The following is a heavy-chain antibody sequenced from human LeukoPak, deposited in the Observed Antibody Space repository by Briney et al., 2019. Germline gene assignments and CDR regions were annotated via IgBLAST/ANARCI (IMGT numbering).Heavy chain of an antibody. D-gene: IGHD4-11*01. Sequence: QPGGSLRLSCAAHLFTLLNHGMHGVRQAPGKGLEWVAYISYDGSGKYYADSVKGRLTLSRDNSKNTVSLQMNSLRAEDTAVYYGTRDSNYSFDYWGQGTLVTVSS. V-gene: IGHV3-30*02. CDR2: ISYDGSGK. CDR3: TRDSNYSFDY. CDR1: LFTLLNHG. J-gene: IGHJ4*02.